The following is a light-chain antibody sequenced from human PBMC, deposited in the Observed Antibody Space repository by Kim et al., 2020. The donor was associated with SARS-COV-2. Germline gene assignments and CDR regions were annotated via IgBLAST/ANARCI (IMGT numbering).Light chain of an antibody. Sequence: EIVLTQSPGILSLSPGERATLSCRASQSVSSSSLAWYQQKPGQAPRLLIYGTSSRATGIPDRFSGSGSGTDFTLTISRLEPEDFAVYYCQQYGGSPWTFGQGTKVDIK. CDR3: QQYGGSPWT. V-gene: IGKV3-20*01. J-gene: IGKJ1*01. CDR1: QSVSSSS. CDR2: GTS.